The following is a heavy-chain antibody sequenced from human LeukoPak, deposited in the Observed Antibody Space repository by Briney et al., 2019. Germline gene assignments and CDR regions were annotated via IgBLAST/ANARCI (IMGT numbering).Heavy chain of an antibody. J-gene: IGHJ6*02. CDR3: ARVLSSSWTPDGMDV. Sequence: SETLSLTCTVSGGSISSYYWSWIRQPPGKSLEWIGYIYYSGSTNYNPSLESRVTISVDTSKNQFSLKLSSVTAADTAVYYCARVLSSSWTPDGMDVWGQGTTVTVSS. CDR1: GGSISSYY. CDR2: IYYSGST. V-gene: IGHV4-59*01. D-gene: IGHD6-13*01.